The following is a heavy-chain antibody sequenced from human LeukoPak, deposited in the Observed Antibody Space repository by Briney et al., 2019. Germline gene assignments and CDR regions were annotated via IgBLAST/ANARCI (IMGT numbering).Heavy chain of an antibody. D-gene: IGHD4-23*01. CDR2: ISSDGSNK. CDR1: GXTFSNYA. J-gene: IGHJ4*02. CDR3: AKDFAPGDYGGNSDY. V-gene: IGHV3-30-3*02. Sequence: GGSLRLSCAASGXTFSNYAMHWVRQAPGKGLESVAVISSDGSNKYYADSVKGRFTISRDNSKNTLYLQMNSLRAEDTAVYPCAKDFAPGDYGGNSDYWGQGTLVTVSS.